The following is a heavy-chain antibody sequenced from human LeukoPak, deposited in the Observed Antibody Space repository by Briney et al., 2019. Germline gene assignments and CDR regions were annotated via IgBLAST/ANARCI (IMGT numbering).Heavy chain of an antibody. Sequence: GGSLRLSCAASGFTFSSYGMHWVHQAPGKGLEWVAVISYDGSNKYYADSVKGRFTTSRDNSKNTLYLQMNSLRAEDTAVYYCAKDSRDGFLPDYWGQGTLVTVSS. V-gene: IGHV3-30*18. CDR3: AKDSRDGFLPDY. CDR2: ISYDGSNK. CDR1: GFTFSSYG. J-gene: IGHJ4*02. D-gene: IGHD5-24*01.